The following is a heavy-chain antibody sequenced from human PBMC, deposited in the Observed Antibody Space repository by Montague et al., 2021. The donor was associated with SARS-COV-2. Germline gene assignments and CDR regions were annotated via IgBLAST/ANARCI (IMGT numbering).Heavy chain of an antibody. CDR3: ARLSSVSPTGSNWFDP. CDR2: IYPGDSDT. V-gene: IGHV5-51*01. CDR1: GYIFSNYW. Sequence: QSGAEVKKPGDSLKMSCKASGYIFSNYWIGWVRQMPGKGPEWMGRIYPGDSDTRYSPSFQGQVTISADKSISTAYLQWSSLKASDTAMYYCARLSSVSPTGSNWFDPGAREPWSPSPQ. D-gene: IGHD1-14*01. J-gene: IGHJ5*02.